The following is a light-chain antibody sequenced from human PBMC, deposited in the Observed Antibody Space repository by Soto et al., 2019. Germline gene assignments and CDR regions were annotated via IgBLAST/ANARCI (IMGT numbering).Light chain of an antibody. V-gene: IGLV2-11*01. CDR2: DVT. CDR1: SSDVAAYDY. CDR3: CSFRVSHLYV. Sequence: QSVLTQPRSVSGSPGQSVTISCTGTSSDVAAYDYVTWYQQHPGKAPKLMIYDVTKRPSGVPDRFSGSRSGNTASLTISGLQAEDEADYYCCSFRVSHLYVFGTGTKVTVL. J-gene: IGLJ1*01.